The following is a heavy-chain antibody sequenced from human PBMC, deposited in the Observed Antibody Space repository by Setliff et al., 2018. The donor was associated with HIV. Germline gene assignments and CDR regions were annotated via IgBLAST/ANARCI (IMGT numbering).Heavy chain of an antibody. V-gene: IGHV4-39*07. CDR2: IYYSGST. CDR3: ASPLFSYGPLAY. D-gene: IGHD3-16*01. J-gene: IGHJ4*02. CDR1: GDSISSSSYY. Sequence: SETLSLTCTVSGDSISSSSYYWGWVRQPPGKGLEWIGSIYYSGSTYYNPSLESRVAISVEPSKNQFSLQLSSVTAARTAVYYCASPLFSYGPLAYWGQGTLVTVS.